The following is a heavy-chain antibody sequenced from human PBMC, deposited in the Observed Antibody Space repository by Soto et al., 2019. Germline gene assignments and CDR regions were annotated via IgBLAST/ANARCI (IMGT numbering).Heavy chain of an antibody. D-gene: IGHD3-3*01. CDR1: GGSISSSSYY. CDR2: IYYSGST. CDR3: ASANSGSTIFGVVSGWFDP. Sequence: SETLSLTCTVSGGSISSSSYYWGWIRQPPGKGLEWIGYIYYSGSTNYNPSLKSRVTISVDTSKNQFSLKLSSVTAADTAVYYCASANSGSTIFGVVSGWFDPWGQGTLVTVSS. J-gene: IGHJ5*02. V-gene: IGHV4-61*05.